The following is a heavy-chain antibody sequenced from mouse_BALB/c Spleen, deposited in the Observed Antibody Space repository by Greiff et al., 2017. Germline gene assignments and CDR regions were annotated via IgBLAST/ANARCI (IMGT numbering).Heavy chain of an antibody. D-gene: IGHD5-1*01. Sequence: DVKLVESGGGLVKPGGSLKLSCAASGFTFSDYYMYWVRQTPEKRLEWVATISDGGSYTYYPDNVKGRFTISRDNAKNNLYLQMSSLKSEDTAMYYCARTSNYGMDYWGQGTSVTVSS. CDR2: ISDGGSYT. CDR3: ARTSNYGMDY. V-gene: IGHV5-4*02. CDR1: GFTFSDYY. J-gene: IGHJ4*01.